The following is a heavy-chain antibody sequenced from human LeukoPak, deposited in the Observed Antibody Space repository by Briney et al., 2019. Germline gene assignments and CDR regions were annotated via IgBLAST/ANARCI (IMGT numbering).Heavy chain of an antibody. CDR3: AKDRDSSSWYGNYFDY. Sequence: PGGSLRLSCAASGFTFSSYWMSWVRQAPGKGLEWVANIKQDGSEKYYVDSVKGRFTISRDNSKNTLYLQMNSLRAEDTAVYYCAKDRDSSSWYGNYFDYWGQGTLVTVSS. J-gene: IGHJ4*02. V-gene: IGHV3-7*03. CDR2: IKQDGSEK. CDR1: GFTFSSYW. D-gene: IGHD6-13*01.